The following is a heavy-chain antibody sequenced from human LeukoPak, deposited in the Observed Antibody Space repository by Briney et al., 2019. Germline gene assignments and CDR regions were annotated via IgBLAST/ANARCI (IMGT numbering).Heavy chain of an antibody. CDR3: TRDQWLVRSRYMDV. CDR2: ISTSNSYI. V-gene: IGHV3-21*01. Sequence: GGSLSLSCAGSGFTFSSYNMNWVRQAPGKGLEWVSSISTSNSYIYYADSVKGRFTISRDNARNSLYLQMNSLRAEDTAVYYCTRDQWLVRSRYMDVWGKGTTVTVSS. CDR1: GFTFSSYN. D-gene: IGHD6-19*01. J-gene: IGHJ6*03.